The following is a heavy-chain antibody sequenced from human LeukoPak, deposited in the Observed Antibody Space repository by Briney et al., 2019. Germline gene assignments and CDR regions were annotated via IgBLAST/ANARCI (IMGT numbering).Heavy chain of an antibody. CDR3: AKDLARAISLYYFDY. J-gene: IGHJ4*02. V-gene: IGHV3-43D*03. Sequence: PGGSLRLSCAASGFTFDDYAMHWVRQAPGKGLEWVSLISWDGGSTYYADSVKGRFTISRDNSKNSLYLQMNSLRAEDTAVYYCAKDLARAISLYYFDYWGQGTLITASS. CDR2: ISWDGGST. CDR1: GFTFDDYA. D-gene: IGHD5-12*01.